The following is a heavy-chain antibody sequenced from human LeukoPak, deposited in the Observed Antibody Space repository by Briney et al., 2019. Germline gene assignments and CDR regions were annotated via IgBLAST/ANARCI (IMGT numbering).Heavy chain of an antibody. CDR2: ISSSGSTI. J-gene: IGHJ5*02. V-gene: IGHV3-48*03. Sequence: GESLTLSCPASGFTFSSYEMKWVRQAPGKGLAWVTYISSSGSTIYSADSVKGRLTLSRDNAKNSLYLQMNSLRAEDTAVYYCARGRYCSSTSCRPYNWFDPWGQGTLVTVSS. D-gene: IGHD2-2*01. CDR3: ARGRYCSSTSCRPYNWFDP. CDR1: GFTFSSYE.